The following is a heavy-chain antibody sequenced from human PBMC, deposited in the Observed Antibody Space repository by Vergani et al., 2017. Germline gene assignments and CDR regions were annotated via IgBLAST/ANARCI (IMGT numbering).Heavy chain of an antibody. CDR2: ISAYNGNT. Sequence: QVQLVQSGAEVKKPGASVKVSCKASDYIFTSYGISWVRQAPGQGLEWMGWISAYNGNTNYAQNLQGRVTMTTDTSTSTAYMELRSLRSDDTALYYCARDGAVYSRGWYTGDAFDIWGQGTMVTVSS. D-gene: IGHD6-19*01. CDR3: ARDGAVYSRGWYTGDAFDI. J-gene: IGHJ3*02. CDR1: DYIFTSYG. V-gene: IGHV1-18*01.